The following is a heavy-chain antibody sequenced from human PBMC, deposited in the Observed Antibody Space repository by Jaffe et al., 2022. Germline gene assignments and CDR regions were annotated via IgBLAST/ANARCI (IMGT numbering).Heavy chain of an antibody. CDR2: IRYDGSNK. J-gene: IGHJ4*02. D-gene: IGHD3-10*01. CDR3: AKEGRGYGSGSYYNEGNFDY. V-gene: IGHV3-30*02. Sequence: QVQLVESGGGVVQPGGSLRLSCAASGFTFSSYGMHWVRQAPGKGLEWVAFIRYDGSNKYYADSVKGRFTISRDNSKNTLYLQMNSLRAEDTAVYYCAKEGRGYGSGSYYNEGNFDYWGQGTLVTVSS. CDR1: GFTFSSYG.